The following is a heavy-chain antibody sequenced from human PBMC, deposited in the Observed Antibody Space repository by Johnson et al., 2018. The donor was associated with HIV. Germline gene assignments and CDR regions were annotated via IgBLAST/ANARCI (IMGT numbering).Heavy chain of an antibody. V-gene: IGHV3-20*04. CDR3: ARGSSGWYVAGSLNPRDAFDN. D-gene: IGHD6-19*01. J-gene: IGHJ3*02. CDR2: MNGDGSST. CDR1: GFSFDNNG. Sequence: VQLVESGGGVVRPGGSLRLSCAASGFSFDNNGMTWVRQAPGKGLVWVSRMNGDGSSTTYADSVKGRFTISRDNSKNTLYLQMNSLRAEDTALYYCARGSSGWYVAGSLNPRDAFDNWGQGTMVTVSS.